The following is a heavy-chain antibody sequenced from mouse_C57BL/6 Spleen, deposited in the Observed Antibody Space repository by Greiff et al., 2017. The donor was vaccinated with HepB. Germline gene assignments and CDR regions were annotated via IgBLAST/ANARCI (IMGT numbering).Heavy chain of an antibody. D-gene: IGHD1-1*01. CDR2: ISGGGGNT. J-gene: IGHJ3*01. CDR3: ARRGSSPFAY. V-gene: IGHV5-9*01. Sequence: DVKLVESGGGLVKPGGSLKLSCAASGFTFSSYTMSWVRQTPEKRLEWVATISGGGGNTYYPDSVKGRFTISRDNAKNTLYLQMSSLRSEDTALYYCARRGSSPFAYWGQGTLVTVSA. CDR1: GFTFSSYT.